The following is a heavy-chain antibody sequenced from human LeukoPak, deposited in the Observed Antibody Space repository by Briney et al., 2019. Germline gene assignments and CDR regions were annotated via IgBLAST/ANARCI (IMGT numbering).Heavy chain of an antibody. CDR2: IYYSGST. V-gene: IGHV4-31*03. D-gene: IGHD3-22*01. CDR3: ARESRTMIVPYYGMDV. J-gene: IGHJ6*02. CDR1: GGPISSGGYY. Sequence: SETLSLTCTVSGGPISSGGYYWSWIRQHPGKGLEWIGYIYYSGSTYYNPSLKSRVTISVDTSKNQFSLKLSSVTAADTAVYYCARESRTMIVPYYGMDVWGRGTTVTVSS.